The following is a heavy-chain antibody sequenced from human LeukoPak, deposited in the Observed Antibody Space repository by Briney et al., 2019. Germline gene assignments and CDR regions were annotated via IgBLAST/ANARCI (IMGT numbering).Heavy chain of an antibody. Sequence: RGSLRPSSAASGFTFSSYRMNWVRQAPGKGLEWVSSISSSSSYIFYADSVKGRFTISRDNAKNSLYLQMNSLRAEDTAVYYCARGLSSGYSSSWFDYWGQGTLVTVSS. CDR1: GFTFSSYR. CDR3: ARGLSSGYSSSWFDY. J-gene: IGHJ4*02. V-gene: IGHV3-21*01. CDR2: ISSSSSYI. D-gene: IGHD6-13*01.